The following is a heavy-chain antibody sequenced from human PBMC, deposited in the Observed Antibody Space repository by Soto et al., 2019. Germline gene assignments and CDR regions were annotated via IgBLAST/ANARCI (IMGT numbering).Heavy chain of an antibody. V-gene: IGHV1-3*01. D-gene: IGHD6-13*01. CDR2: INAGNGNT. CDR1: GYTFTSYA. J-gene: IGHJ5*02. CDR3: ARVAAAGFYWFDP. Sequence: QVPLVQSGAEVKKPGASVKVSCKASGYTFTSYAMHWVRQAPGQRLEWMGWINAGNGNTKYSQKFQGRVTITRDTSASTAYMELSSLRSEDTAVYYCARVAAAGFYWFDPWGQGTLVTVSS.